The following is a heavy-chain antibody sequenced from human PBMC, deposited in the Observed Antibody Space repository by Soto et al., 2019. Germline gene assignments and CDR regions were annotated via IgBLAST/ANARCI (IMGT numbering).Heavy chain of an antibody. V-gene: IGHV5-51*01. J-gene: IGHJ5*02. D-gene: IGHD3-3*01. CDR2: IYPGDSDT. CDR3: ARHRGIYYDFWSGPNWFDP. Sequence: GESLKISCKGSGYSFTSYWIGWVRQMPGKGLEWMGIIYPGDSDTRYSPSFQGQVTISADKSISPAYLQWSSLKASDTAMYYCARHRGIYYDFWSGPNWFDPWGQRTLVTVSS. CDR1: GYSFTSYW.